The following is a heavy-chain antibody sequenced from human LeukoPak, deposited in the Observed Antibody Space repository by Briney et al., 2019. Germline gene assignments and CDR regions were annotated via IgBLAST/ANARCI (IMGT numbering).Heavy chain of an antibody. Sequence: ASETLSLTCTVSGGSISSSSYYWGWIRQPPGKGLEWIGSIYYSGSTYYNPSLKSRVTISVDTSKNQFSLKLSSVTAADTAVYYCAREGSIYYYDSSGYLGYWGQGTLVTVSS. D-gene: IGHD3-22*01. CDR3: AREGSIYYYDSSGYLGY. CDR1: GGSISSSSYY. CDR2: IYYSGST. V-gene: IGHV4-39*07. J-gene: IGHJ4*02.